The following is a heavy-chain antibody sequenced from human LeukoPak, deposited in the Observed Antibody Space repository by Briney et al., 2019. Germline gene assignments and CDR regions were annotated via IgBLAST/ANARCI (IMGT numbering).Heavy chain of an antibody. CDR2: IYTSGST. D-gene: IGHD4-23*01. CDR3: ARSMTTVVPRAFDI. CDR1: GGSISSGSYY. Sequence: PSETLSLTCTVSGGSISSGSYYWSWIRQPAGKGLEWIGRIYTSGSTDYNPSLKSQVTISVDTSKNQFSLKLSSVTAADTAVYYCARSMTTVVPRAFDIWGQGTMVTVSS. J-gene: IGHJ3*02. V-gene: IGHV4-61*02.